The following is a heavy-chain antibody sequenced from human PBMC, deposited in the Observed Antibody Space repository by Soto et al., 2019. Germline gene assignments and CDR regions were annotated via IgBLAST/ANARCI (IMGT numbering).Heavy chain of an antibody. CDR3: ARGQQLVANWLDP. CDR1: GFPFSDSY. V-gene: IGHV3-11*01. CDR2: ISSTGSTP. D-gene: IGHD6-6*01. Sequence: GGSLRLSCAASGFPFSDSYMAWIRQAPGKGLEEIATISSTGSTPYYADSVKGRFTISRDNAQNSLYLEMNNLRAEDTAVYYCARGQQLVANWLDPWGQGILVTV. J-gene: IGHJ5*02.